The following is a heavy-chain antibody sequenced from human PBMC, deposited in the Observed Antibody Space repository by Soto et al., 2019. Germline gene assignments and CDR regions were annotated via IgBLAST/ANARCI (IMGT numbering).Heavy chain of an antibody. D-gene: IGHD2-15*01. CDR2: INSDGSST. V-gene: IGHV3-74*01. Sequence: GGSLRLSCAASGFTFSSYWMHWVRQAPGKGLVWVSRINSDGSSTSYADSVKGRFTISRDNAKNTLYLQMNSLRAEDTAVYYCAREEKGSYAAAFDYWGQGTLVTVSS. CDR1: GFTFSSYW. J-gene: IGHJ4*02. CDR3: AREEKGSYAAAFDY.